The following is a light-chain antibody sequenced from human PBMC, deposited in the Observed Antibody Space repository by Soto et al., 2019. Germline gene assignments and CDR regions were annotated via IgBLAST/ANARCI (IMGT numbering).Light chain of an antibody. V-gene: IGKV3-15*01. J-gene: IGKJ2*01. Sequence: EIVMTQSPATLSLSPGERATLPGRAVRGINSTLAWYQQRPGQAPSLLVYGASTRATGVPARFSGSGSGTEFTLTISSLQSEDFAVYYCQHHNNWPYTFGQGTKLEIK. CDR2: GAS. CDR3: QHHNNWPYT. CDR1: RGINST.